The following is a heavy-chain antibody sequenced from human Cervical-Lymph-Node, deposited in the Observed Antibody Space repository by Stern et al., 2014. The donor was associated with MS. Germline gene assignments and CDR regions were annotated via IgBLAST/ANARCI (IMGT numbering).Heavy chain of an antibody. CDR3: ARDWSMVGARYFDC. V-gene: IGHV3-30-3*01. D-gene: IGHD1-26*01. CDR1: GFIFSNYA. CDR2: ISSDGSNK. J-gene: IGHJ4*02. Sequence: VQLVESGGGVVQPGRSLRLSCAASGFIFSNYAVHWVRQAPGKGLEWVAVISSDGSNKNSADSVKGRFTISRDNSKNTLYLQMNSLRTEDSAVYYCARDWSMVGARYFDCWGQGTLVTVSS.